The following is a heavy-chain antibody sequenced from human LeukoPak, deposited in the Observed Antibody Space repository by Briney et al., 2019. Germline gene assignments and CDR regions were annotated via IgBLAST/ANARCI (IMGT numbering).Heavy chain of an antibody. D-gene: IGHD3-3*01. CDR3: AILHDFWSGYYSYYFDY. CDR1: GYSFTSYW. CDR2: IYPGDSDT. V-gene: IGHV5-51*01. Sequence: GESLKISCQGSGYSFTSYWIGWVRQMPADGLEWMGIIYPGDSDTRHSPSFQGQVTISADKSISTAYLQWSSLKASDTAMYYCAILHDFWSGYYSYYFDYWGQGTLVTVSS. J-gene: IGHJ4*02.